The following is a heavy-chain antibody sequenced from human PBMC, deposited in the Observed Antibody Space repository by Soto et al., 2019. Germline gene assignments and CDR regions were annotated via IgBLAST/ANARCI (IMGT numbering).Heavy chain of an antibody. CDR1: GFTFSSYW. CDR3: ARDIDADSRTDLDY. D-gene: IGHD4-17*01. J-gene: IGHJ4*02. Sequence: PGGSLRLSCAASGFTFSSYWMSWVRQAPGKGLEWVANIKQDGSEKYYVDSVKGRFTISRDNAKNSLYLQMNSLRAEDTAVYYCARDIDADSRTDLDYWGRGTLVTVSS. CDR2: IKQDGSEK. V-gene: IGHV3-7*01.